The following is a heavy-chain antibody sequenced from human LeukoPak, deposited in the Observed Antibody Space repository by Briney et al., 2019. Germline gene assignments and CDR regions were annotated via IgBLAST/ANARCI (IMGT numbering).Heavy chain of an antibody. D-gene: IGHD1-1*01. CDR3: TTGGSYFFDY. CDR2: IDGEGSVT. CDR1: GFTFSTYW. J-gene: IGHJ4*02. Sequence: GGSLRLSCAASGFTFSTYWMHWDRQAQGKGLVWVSRIDGEGSVTKYTDSVKGRFTISRDNAKNTVYLQMNSLRAEDTAVYYCTTGGSYFFDYWGQGTLVTVSS. V-gene: IGHV3-74*01.